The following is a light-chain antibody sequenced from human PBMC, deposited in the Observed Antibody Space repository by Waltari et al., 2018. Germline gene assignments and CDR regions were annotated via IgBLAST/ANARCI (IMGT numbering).Light chain of an antibody. CDR2: DDR. J-gene: IGLJ1*01. CDR1: NIETKT. Sequence: SYVLTQPPSVSVAPGKTAQLTCGGNNIETKTVHWYQQKPGQAPVLVMFDDRDRPSGIPERFSGSNSGDTATLTISGVEAGDEADYYCQVWDTSSNVGVFGSGTQVTVL. V-gene: IGLV3-21*03. CDR3: QVWDTSSNVGV.